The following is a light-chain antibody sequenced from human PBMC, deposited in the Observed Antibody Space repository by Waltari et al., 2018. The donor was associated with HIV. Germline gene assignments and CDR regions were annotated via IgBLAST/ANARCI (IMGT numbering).Light chain of an antibody. CDR3: QQYNSWPPS. Sequence: EIVMTQSPATLSVSPGGRATPSCRVSQSVSNNLAWYQQKPGQPPRLLIHDASIRATGLPARFTGRGSGTEFTLTLSNVQSEDFAVYYCQQYNSWPPSFGPGTKVDIK. J-gene: IGKJ3*01. V-gene: IGKV3-15*01. CDR1: QSVSNN. CDR2: DAS.